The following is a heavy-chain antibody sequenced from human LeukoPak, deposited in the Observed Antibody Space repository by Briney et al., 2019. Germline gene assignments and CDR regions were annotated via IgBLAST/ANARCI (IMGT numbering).Heavy chain of an antibody. CDR1: GYTFTGYY. CDR2: INPNSGGT. V-gene: IGHV1-2*02. Sequence: ASVKVSCKASGYTFTGYYMHWVRQASGQGLEWMGWINPNSGGTNYAQKFQGRVTMTRDTSISTAYMELSRLRSDDTAVYYCARDNCSGGSCYWVDPWGQGTLVTVSS. J-gene: IGHJ5*02. D-gene: IGHD2-15*01. CDR3: ARDNCSGGSCYWVDP.